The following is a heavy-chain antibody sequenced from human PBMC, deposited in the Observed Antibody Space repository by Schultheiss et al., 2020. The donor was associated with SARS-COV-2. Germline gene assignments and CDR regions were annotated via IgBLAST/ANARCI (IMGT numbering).Heavy chain of an antibody. D-gene: IGHD4-11*01. V-gene: IGHV3-15*01. CDR3: AKPRGTTVTTDFDD. J-gene: IGHJ4*01. CDR2: IKSKTDGGTT. CDR1: RFIFSAFA. Sequence: GGSLRLSCEASRFIFSAFAMHWVRQAPGKGLEWVGRIKSKTDGGTTDYAAPVKGRFTISRDNSKNTLYLQMNSLRAEDTAVYYCAKPRGTTVTTDFDDWGQGTLVTVSS.